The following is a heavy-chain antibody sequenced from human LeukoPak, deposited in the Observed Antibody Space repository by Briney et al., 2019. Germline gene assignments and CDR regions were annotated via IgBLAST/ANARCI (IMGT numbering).Heavy chain of an antibody. CDR1: GFTFSDYY. J-gene: IGHJ5*02. V-gene: IGHV3-11*04. CDR2: ISSSGSTR. CDR3: ARGCWIAATRVCLDP. Sequence: GGSLRLSCGASGFTFSDYYMSWIRQAPGKGLEWVSHISSSGSTRYYADSVKGRFTISRDNAKNSLYLQMNSLRAEDTAVYYCARGCWIAATRVCLDPWGQGTLVTVSS. D-gene: IGHD2-15*01.